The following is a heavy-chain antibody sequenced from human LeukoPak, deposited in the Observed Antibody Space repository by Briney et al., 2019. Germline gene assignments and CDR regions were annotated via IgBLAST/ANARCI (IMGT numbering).Heavy chain of an antibody. CDR3: AVGDSGYDFFDC. CDR1: GYTFTGYD. J-gene: IGHJ4*02. Sequence: GASVKVSCKASGYTFTGYDMHWVRQAPGQGLEWRGWINPKSGGTNYAQKFQGRVTMTRDTSISTAYRELSRLRSDDPAVYYCAVGDSGYDFFDCWGQGTLVTVSS. D-gene: IGHD5-12*01. V-gene: IGHV1-2*02. CDR2: INPKSGGT.